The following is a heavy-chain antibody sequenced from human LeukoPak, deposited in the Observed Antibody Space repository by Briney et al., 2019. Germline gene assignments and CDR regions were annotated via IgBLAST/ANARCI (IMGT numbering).Heavy chain of an antibody. D-gene: IGHD2-8*01. J-gene: IGHJ2*01. V-gene: IGHV4-39*02. CDR1: GGSISSSIYF. CDR2: IHYSGST. Sequence: TTSETLSLTCTVSGGSISSSIYFWGWIRQPPGKGLEWIGSIHYSGSTYHDPSLKSRVTVSLDTSKNQFSLKLSSVTATDTAVYYCARDGMVYAKGNYFDLWGRGTLVTVSS. CDR3: ARDGMVYAKGNYFDL.